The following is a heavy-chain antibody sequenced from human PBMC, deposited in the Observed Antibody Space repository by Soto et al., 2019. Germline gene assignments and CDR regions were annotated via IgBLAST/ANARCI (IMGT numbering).Heavy chain of an antibody. CDR3: GRVRRGQRDVFY. V-gene: IGHV1-2*04. J-gene: IGHJ4*02. Sequence: PSVMVSCKSSGYTFTGPYIHGVRQAPEQGPERMGEIGPERGATRYAHKFQGWVNMTRDMSITTVYMEFNNLNPDPAPVYYRGRVRRGQRDVFYWCQRTPVTVSS. CDR2: IGPERGAT. CDR1: GYTFTGPY. D-gene: IGHD3-10*01.